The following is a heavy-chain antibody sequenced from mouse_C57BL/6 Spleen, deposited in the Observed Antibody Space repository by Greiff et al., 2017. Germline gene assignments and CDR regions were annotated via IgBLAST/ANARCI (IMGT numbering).Heavy chain of an antibody. CDR3: ARYYDYDGPWFAY. CDR2: INPSTGGT. V-gene: IGHV1-42*01. D-gene: IGHD2-4*01. J-gene: IGHJ3*01. CDR1: GYSFTGYY. Sequence: EVQLQQSGPELVKPGASVKISCKASGYSFTGYYMNWVKQSPEKSLEWIGEINPSTGGTTYNQKFKAKATLTVDKSSSTAYMQLKSLTSEDSAVYYCARYYDYDGPWFAYWGQGTLVTVSA.